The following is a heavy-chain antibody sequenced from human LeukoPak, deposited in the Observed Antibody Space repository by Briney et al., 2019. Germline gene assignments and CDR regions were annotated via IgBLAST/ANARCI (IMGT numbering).Heavy chain of an antibody. J-gene: IGHJ3*02. D-gene: IGHD6-19*01. CDR2: ISYDGSNK. V-gene: IGHV3-30*04. Sequence: HPGGSLRLSCAASGFTFSIYAIHWVRQAPGKGLEWVAVISYDGSNKYYADSVKGRFTISRDNSKNTLYLQMNSLRAEDTAVYYCATGEGGWYVDAFDIWGQGTMVTVSS. CDR1: GFTFSIYA. CDR3: ATGEGGWYVDAFDI.